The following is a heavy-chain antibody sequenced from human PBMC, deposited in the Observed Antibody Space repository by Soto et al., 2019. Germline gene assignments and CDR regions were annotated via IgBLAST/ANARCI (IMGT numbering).Heavy chain of an antibody. CDR2: IYPGDSDT. V-gene: IGHV5-51*01. D-gene: IGHD6-13*01. CDR3: ARTSAAGKYYYGMDV. J-gene: IGHJ6*02. Sequence: ESLKISCKGSGYSFTGYWIGWVRQMPVKGLEWMGIIYPGDSDTRYSPSFQGQVTISADKSISTAYLQWSSLKASDTAMYYCARTSAAGKYYYGMDVWGQGTTVTVSS. CDR1: GYSFTGYW.